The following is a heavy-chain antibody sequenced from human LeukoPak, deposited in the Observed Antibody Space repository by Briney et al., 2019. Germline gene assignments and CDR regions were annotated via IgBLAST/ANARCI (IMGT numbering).Heavy chain of an antibody. CDR3: ARDPQTYYYDSSGYRARVAFDI. CDR2: INPSGGST. V-gene: IGHV1-46*01. J-gene: IGHJ3*02. D-gene: IGHD3-22*01. CDR1: GYTFTSYY. Sequence: ASVKVPCKASGYTFTSYYMHWVRQAPGQGLEWMGIINPSGGSTSYAQKFQGRVTMTRDMSTSTVYMELSSLRSEDTAVYYCARDPQTYYYDSSGYRARVAFDIWGQGTMVTVSS.